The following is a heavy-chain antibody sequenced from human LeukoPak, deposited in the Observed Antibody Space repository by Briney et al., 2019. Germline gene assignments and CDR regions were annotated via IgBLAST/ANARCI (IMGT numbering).Heavy chain of an antibody. D-gene: IGHD3-22*01. V-gene: IGHV3-30-3*01. CDR2: ISYDGSNK. CDR3: ARDWDTYYYDSSGYFNDAFDI. Sequence: PGRSLRLSCAASGFTFSSYAMHWVRQAPGKGLEWVAVISYDGSNKYYADSVKGRFTISRDNSKNTLYLQMNSLRAEDTAVYYCARDWDTYYYDSSGYFNDAFDIWGQGTMVTVSS. CDR1: GFTFSSYA. J-gene: IGHJ3*02.